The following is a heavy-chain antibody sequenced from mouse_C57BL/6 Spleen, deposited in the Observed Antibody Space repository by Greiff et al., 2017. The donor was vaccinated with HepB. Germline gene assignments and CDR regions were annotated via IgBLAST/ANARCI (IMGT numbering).Heavy chain of an antibody. J-gene: IGHJ4*01. V-gene: IGHV1-64*01. D-gene: IGHD1-1*01. CDR1: GYTFTSYW. CDR3: AREAYYYGSSYAMDY. Sequence: VQLQQPGAELVKPGASVKLSCKASGYTFTSYWMHWVKQRPGQGLEWIGMIHPNSGSTNYNEKFKSKATLTVDKSSSTAYMQLSSLTSEDSAVYYCAREAYYYGSSYAMDYWGQGTSVTVPS. CDR2: IHPNSGST.